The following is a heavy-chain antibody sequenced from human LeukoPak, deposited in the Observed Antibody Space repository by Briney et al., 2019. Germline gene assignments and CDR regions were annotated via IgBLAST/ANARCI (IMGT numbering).Heavy chain of an antibody. CDR3: ARAKIVPAAHYYYYRDV. CDR1: GYTFTSYG. Sequence: ASVKVSCKASGYTFTSYGISWVRQAPGQGLEWMGWISAYNGNTNYAQKLQGRVTMTTDTSTSTAYMELRSLRSDDTAVYYCARAKIVPAAHYYYYRDVWGKGTTVTVSS. D-gene: IGHD2-2*01. CDR2: ISAYNGNT. J-gene: IGHJ6*03. V-gene: IGHV1-18*01.